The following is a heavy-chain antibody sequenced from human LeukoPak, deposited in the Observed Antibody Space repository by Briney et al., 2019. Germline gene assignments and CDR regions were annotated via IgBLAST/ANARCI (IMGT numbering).Heavy chain of an antibody. Sequence: GGSLRLSCAASGFTFSDYYMSWIRQAPGKGLEWVSYISTSGTTIYYADSVKGRFTISRDNAKNSLYLQMNSLRAEDTAVYYCAKESPKYYYYYGMDVWGQGTTVTVSS. J-gene: IGHJ6*02. V-gene: IGHV3-11*01. CDR2: ISTSGTTI. CDR1: GFTFSDYY. CDR3: AKESPKYYYYYGMDV.